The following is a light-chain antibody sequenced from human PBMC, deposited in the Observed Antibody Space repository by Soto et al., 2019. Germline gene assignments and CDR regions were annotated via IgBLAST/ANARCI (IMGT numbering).Light chain of an antibody. Sequence: XASVGDRVTITSRASQSISSWLAWYQQKPGKAPKLLIYDASSLESGVPSRFSGSGSGTEFTLTISSLQPDDFSTYYCQQYNSYLYTFGQGTRLEI. V-gene: IGKV1-5*01. CDR2: DAS. J-gene: IGKJ5*01. CDR1: QSISSW. CDR3: QQYNSYLYT.